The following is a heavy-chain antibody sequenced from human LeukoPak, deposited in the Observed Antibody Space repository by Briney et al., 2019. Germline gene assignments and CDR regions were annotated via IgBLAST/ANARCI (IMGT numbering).Heavy chain of an antibody. D-gene: IGHD1-26*01. CDR1: GFTFDDYA. CDR2: ISWNSGSI. Sequence: QPGGSLRLSCAASGFTFDDYAMHWVRQAPGKGLEWVSGISWNSGSIGYADSVKGRFTISRDNSKNTLYLQMNSLRAEDTAVYYCARGRSTGGSLRLDYWGQGTLVTVSS. J-gene: IGHJ4*02. V-gene: IGHV3-9*01. CDR3: ARGRSTGGSLRLDY.